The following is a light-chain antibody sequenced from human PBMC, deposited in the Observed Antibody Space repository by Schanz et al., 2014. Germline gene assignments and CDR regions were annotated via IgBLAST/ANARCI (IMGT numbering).Light chain of an antibody. J-gene: IGLJ3*02. CDR1: SSDVGGYNY. V-gene: IGLV2-8*01. Sequence: QSVLTQPPSASGSPGQSVTISCTGTSSDVGGYNYVSWYQQHPGKAPKLMIYEVSKRPSGVPDRFSGSKSGNTASLTVSGLQVEDEADYYCGSYAANINGVFGGGTKLTVL. CDR2: EVS. CDR3: GSYAANINGV.